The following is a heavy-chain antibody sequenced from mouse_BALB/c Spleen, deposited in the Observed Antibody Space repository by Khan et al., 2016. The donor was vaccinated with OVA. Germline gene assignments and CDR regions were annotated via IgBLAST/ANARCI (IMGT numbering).Heavy chain of an antibody. Sequence: VQLKQSGPELVKPGASVKMSCKASGYTFTSYVMHWVKQKPGQGLEWIGYIYPFNDDTKYNEKFKGKATLTSDKSSSTAYLELSSLTSEDPAVSYGAPVGNYYGSFAYWGQGTMVTVSA. CDR1: GYTFTSYV. J-gene: IGHJ3*01. CDR2: IYPFNDDT. D-gene: IGHD1-1*01. V-gene: IGHV1S136*01. CDR3: APVGNYYGSFAY.